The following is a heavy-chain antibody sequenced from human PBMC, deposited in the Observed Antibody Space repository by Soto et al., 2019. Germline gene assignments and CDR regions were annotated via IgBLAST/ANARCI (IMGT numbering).Heavy chain of an antibody. CDR2: IYYSGST. Sequence: QVQLQESGPGLVKPSQTLSLTCTVSGGSISSGGYYWSWIRQHPGKGLEWFGYIYYSGSTYYNPSLRSRVSISVDTSKNQFSLKLSSVTAADTAVYYCARSPEATVTAFVYWGQGTLVTVSS. CDR3: ARSPEATVTAFVY. V-gene: IGHV4-31*03. J-gene: IGHJ4*02. D-gene: IGHD4-17*01. CDR1: GGSISSGGYY.